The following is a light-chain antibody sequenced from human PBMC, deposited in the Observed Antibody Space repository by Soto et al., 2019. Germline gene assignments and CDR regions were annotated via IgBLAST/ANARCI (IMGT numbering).Light chain of an antibody. CDR3: SSYSSANTVV. J-gene: IGLJ2*01. CDR2: DVT. Sequence: QSALTQPASMSGSPGQSITISCTGSSSEVGGYRYVSWYQQLPGKAPKLLIYDVTYRPSGASNRFSGSKSGNTASLTISGLQPEDEADYYCSSYSSANTVVFGGGTKLTVL. CDR1: SSEVGGYRY. V-gene: IGLV2-14*03.